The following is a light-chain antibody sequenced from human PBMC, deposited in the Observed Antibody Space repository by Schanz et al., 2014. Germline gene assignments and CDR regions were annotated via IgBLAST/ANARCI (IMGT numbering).Light chain of an antibody. CDR3: QQRSNWPSLT. CDR2: GAS. Sequence: EIVLTQSPATLSLSPGERATLSCRASQSVSTSLAWYQHKPGQAPRLLIYGASTRATGIPVRFSGSGSGTDFTLTISSLEPEDFALYYWQQRSNWPSLTFGGGTKVEIK. CDR1: QSVSTS. V-gene: IGKV3-11*01. J-gene: IGKJ4*01.